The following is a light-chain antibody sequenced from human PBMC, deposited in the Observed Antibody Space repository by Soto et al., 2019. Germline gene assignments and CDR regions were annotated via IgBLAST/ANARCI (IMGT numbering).Light chain of an antibody. J-gene: IGLJ2*01. CDR3: SSYTSSSSVV. V-gene: IGLV2-14*01. CDR1: GSDIGGYKY. CDR2: EVS. Sequence: QSALTQPASVSGSPGQSITISCTGTGSDIGGYKYVSWYQQHPGKAPKVMIYEVSNRPSGVSNRFSASKSGNTASLTISGLQAEDEADYYCSSYTSSSSVVFGGGTKLTVL.